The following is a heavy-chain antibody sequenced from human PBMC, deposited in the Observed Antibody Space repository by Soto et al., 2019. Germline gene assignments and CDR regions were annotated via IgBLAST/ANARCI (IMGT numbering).Heavy chain of an antibody. CDR2: ISYDGSNK. J-gene: IGHJ4*02. CDR3: AKGSTAMTYFDY. V-gene: IGHV3-30*18. D-gene: IGHD5-18*01. CDR1: GFIFSSYG. Sequence: QVQLVESRGGVVQPGRSLRLSCAASGFIFSSYGMHWVRQAPGKGLEWVAVISYDGSNKYYADTVKGRFTISRDNSKNTLYLQMNTLRAEDTAVYYCAKGSTAMTYFDYWGQGTLVTVSS.